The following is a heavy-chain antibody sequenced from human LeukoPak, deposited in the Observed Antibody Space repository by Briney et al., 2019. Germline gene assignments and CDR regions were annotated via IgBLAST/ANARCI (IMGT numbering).Heavy chain of an antibody. Sequence: SETLSLTCTVSGGSISSGGYYWSWIRQHPGKGLEWIGYIYYSGSTYYNPSLKSRVTISVDTSKNQFSLKLSSVTAADTAVYYCARVTRYCTNGVCYLPTDYWGQGTLVTVSS. CDR3: ARVTRYCTNGVCYLPTDY. J-gene: IGHJ4*02. CDR1: GGSISSGGYY. V-gene: IGHV4-31*03. D-gene: IGHD2-8*01. CDR2: IYYSGST.